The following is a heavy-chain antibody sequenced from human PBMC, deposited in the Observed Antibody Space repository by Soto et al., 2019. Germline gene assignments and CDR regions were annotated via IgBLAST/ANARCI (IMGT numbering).Heavy chain of an antibody. D-gene: IGHD3-3*01. CDR2: IFDSGNA. CDR1: GGSINSYC. V-gene: IGHV4-59*08. Sequence: SETLSLTCTVSGGSINSYCWSWIRQPPGKGLEWIAYIFDSGNANYNPSLKSRVTISVDTSKNQFSLKLTSVTAADTAVYYCARTGVWSGYFNWFDPWGQGSLVTVSS. J-gene: IGHJ5*02. CDR3: ARTGVWSGYFNWFDP.